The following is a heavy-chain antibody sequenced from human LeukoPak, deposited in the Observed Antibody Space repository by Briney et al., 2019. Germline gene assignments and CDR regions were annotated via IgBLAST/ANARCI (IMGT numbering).Heavy chain of an antibody. J-gene: IGHJ3*02. CDR3: ARAVADAFDI. D-gene: IGHD6-19*01. CDR2: IYYSGST. V-gene: IGHV4-59*08. CDR1: GGSISSYY. Sequence: PSETLSLTCTVYGGSISSYYWSWIRQPPGKGLEWIGYIYYSGSTNYNPSLKSRVTISVDTSKNQFSLKLGSVTAADTAVYYCARAVADAFDIWGQGTMVTVSS.